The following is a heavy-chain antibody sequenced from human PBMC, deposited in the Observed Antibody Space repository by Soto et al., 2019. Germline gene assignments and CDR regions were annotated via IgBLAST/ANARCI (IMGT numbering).Heavy chain of an antibody. V-gene: IGHV2-70*01. CDR1: GFSLRTSGMC. Sequence: HTLTLTCTFSGFSLRTSGMCVSWIRQPPGKALEWLALIDWDDDKYYSTSLKTRLTISKDTSKNQVVLTMTNMDPVDEATYYCARILPETYYYGIDVWGKGTTVTVSS. CDR2: IDWDDDK. CDR3: ARILPETYYYGIDV. J-gene: IGHJ6*04.